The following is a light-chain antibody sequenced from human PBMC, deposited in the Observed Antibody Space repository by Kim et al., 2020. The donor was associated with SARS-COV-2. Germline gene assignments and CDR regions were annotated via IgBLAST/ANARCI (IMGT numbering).Light chain of an antibody. CDR1: SLRTYY. V-gene: IGLV3-19*01. CDR3: NSRDSSGNHYV. J-gene: IGLJ1*01. Sequence: SSELTQDPAVSVALGQTVRITCQGDSLRTYYASWYQQKPGQAPVLVIYGKNNRPSGIPDRFSGSRSGNTASLTITGDQAEDEADYYCNSRDSSGNHYVFGTGTKVTVL. CDR2: GKN.